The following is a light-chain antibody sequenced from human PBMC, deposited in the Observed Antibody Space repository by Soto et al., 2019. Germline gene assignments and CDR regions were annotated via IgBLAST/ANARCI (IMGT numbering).Light chain of an antibody. V-gene: IGKV1-39*01. CDR3: QQYHTWPIT. Sequence: DIQMTQSPSSLSASVGDRVIITCRASQSVSAYLNWFQHKPGQAPRSLIYAASNLQTGVPSRFSGSGSGTDFTLTISNLQPEDCAIYYCQQYHTWPITFGGGTKV. CDR1: QSVSAY. J-gene: IGKJ4*01. CDR2: AAS.